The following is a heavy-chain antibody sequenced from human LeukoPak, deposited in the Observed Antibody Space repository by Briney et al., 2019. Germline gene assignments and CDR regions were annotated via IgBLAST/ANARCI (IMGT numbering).Heavy chain of an antibody. CDR3: AKRGRCYFDQ. CDR2: ITASGGT. J-gene: IGHJ4*02. Sequence: GGSLRLSCAASGFTFSSYAMSWVRQAPGKGLEWVSTITASGGTYYADSLKGRFTISRDTSKNTLYLQINSLRAEDTAVYYCAKRGRCYFDQWGQGTLVTVSS. CDR1: GFTFSSYA. V-gene: IGHV3-23*01.